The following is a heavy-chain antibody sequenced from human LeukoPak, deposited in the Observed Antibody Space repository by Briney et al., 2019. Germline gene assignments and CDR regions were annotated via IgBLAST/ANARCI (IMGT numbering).Heavy chain of an antibody. D-gene: IGHD3-10*01. CDR2: IFTSGST. V-gene: IGHV4-4*07. CDR3: ARVRRAGINYYYMDV. Sequence: SETLSLTCTVSGGSINTFYWSWIRQPAGKGLEWIGRIFTSGSTNYNPSLKSRVTMSVDASKNQFSLELSSVTAADTAVYYCARVRRAGINYYYMDVWGKGTTVTISS. CDR1: GGSINTFY. J-gene: IGHJ6*03.